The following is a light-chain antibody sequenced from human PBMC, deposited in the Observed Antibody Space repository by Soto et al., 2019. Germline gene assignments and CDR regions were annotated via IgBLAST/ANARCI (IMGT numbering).Light chain of an antibody. V-gene: IGKV1-5*03. J-gene: IGKJ1*01. Sequence: DIQMTQSPSTLSASVGDRVTITGRASQSISSWLAWYQQRPGKAPKILIYKASTLTSGVPSRFRGRGSGTEFTLPISRLQTDDFETYYCQHYNSYSEAFGQGTKVDIK. CDR2: KAS. CDR3: QHYNSYSEA. CDR1: QSISSW.